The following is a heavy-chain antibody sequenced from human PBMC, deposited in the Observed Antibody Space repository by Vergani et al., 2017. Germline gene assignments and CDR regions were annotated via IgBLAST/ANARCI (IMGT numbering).Heavy chain of an antibody. V-gene: IGHV4-39*01. CDR2: IYYSGST. CDR1: GGSISSGGYY. Sequence: QVQLQESGPGLVKPSQTLSLTCTVSGGSISSGGYYWGWIRQPPGKGLEWIGSIYYSGSTYYNPSLKIRATISVDTSKNQFSLKLSSVTAADTAVYYCARQWGVRGATDYWGQGSLVTVSS. D-gene: IGHD3-10*01. J-gene: IGHJ4*02. CDR3: ARQWGVRGATDY.